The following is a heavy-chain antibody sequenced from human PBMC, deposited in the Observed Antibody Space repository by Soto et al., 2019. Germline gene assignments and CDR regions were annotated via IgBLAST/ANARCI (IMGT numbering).Heavy chain of an antibody. Sequence: GGSLRLSCAASGFTFSSYAMSWVRQAPGKGLEWVSGISGSGISTHYADSGKGRFTVSRDNSKNTLYLQMNSLRAEDTAVYNCAKEPVGPDWYFDLWGRGTLVTVSS. V-gene: IGHV3-23*01. CDR1: GFTFSSYA. J-gene: IGHJ2*01. CDR3: AKEPVGPDWYFDL. CDR2: ISGSGIST.